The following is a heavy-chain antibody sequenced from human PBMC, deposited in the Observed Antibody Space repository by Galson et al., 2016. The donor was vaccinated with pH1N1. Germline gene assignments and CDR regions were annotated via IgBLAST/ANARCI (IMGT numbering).Heavy chain of an antibody. J-gene: IGHJ4*02. CDR2: TSGGGGTT. V-gene: IGHV3-23*01. CDR1: GFAFSNYA. CDR3: AKDLGDNIWGSYRPGD. D-gene: IGHD3-16*02. Sequence: SLRLSCAASGFAFSNYAMSWVRQAPGKGLEWVSATSGGGGTTYFADSVRGRFTVSRDHSKNTLYLQMSSLRAEDTGVYYCAKDLGDNIWGSYRPGDWGLGTLVTVSS.